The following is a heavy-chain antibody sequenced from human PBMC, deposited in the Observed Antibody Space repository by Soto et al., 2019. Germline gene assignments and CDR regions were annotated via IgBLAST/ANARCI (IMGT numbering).Heavy chain of an antibody. CDR1: GGSFSGYY. J-gene: IGHJ6*02. Sequence: SETLSLTCAVYGGSFSGYYWSWIRQPPGKGLEWIGEINHSGSTNYNPSLKSRVTISVDTSKNQFSLKLSSVTAADTAVYYCARGVSITMVRGVIAEDYYYYGMDVWGQATTVTVSS. V-gene: IGHV4-34*01. D-gene: IGHD3-10*01. CDR3: ARGVSITMVRGVIAEDYYYYGMDV. CDR2: INHSGST.